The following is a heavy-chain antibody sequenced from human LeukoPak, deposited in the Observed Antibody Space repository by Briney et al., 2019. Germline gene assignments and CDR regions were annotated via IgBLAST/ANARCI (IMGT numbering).Heavy chain of an antibody. CDR2: INAGNGNT. D-gene: IGHD5-12*01. V-gene: IGHV1-3*01. Sequence: ASVKVSCKASGYTFTSYAMHWVRQAPGQRLEWMGWINAGNGNTNYAQKLQGRVTMTTDTSTSTAYMELRSLRSDDTAVYYCTRGRAYYYYYMDVWGKGTTVTISS. CDR1: GYTFTSYA. CDR3: TRGRAYYYYYMDV. J-gene: IGHJ6*03.